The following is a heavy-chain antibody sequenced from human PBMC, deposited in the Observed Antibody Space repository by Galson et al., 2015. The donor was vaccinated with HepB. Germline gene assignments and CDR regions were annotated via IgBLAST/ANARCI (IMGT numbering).Heavy chain of an antibody. V-gene: IGHV4-4*02. CDR3: ARDGSGWQFEY. CDR1: GGSMNTTNW. D-gene: IGHD6-19*01. Sequence: LSLTCAVSGGSMNTTNWWSWVRQPPGKGLQWIGEIYHSGPTNYRPSLKSRVTISIDKSKKHFSLQLTSVTAADTAVYYCARDGSGWQFEYWGQGILVTVSS. J-gene: IGHJ4*02. CDR2: IYHSGPT.